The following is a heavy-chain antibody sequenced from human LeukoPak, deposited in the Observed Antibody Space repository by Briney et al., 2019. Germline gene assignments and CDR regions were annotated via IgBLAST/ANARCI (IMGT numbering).Heavy chain of an antibody. Sequence: GGSLRLSCAASGFTFSSYAMHWVRQAPGKGLEWVAVISYDGSNKYYADSVKGRFTISRDSSKNTLYLQMNSLRAEDTAVYYCARDGGDGYNFRPPVDYWGQGTLVTVSS. CDR3: ARDGGDGYNFRPPVDY. D-gene: IGHD5-24*01. J-gene: IGHJ4*02. CDR2: ISYDGSNK. V-gene: IGHV3-30-3*01. CDR1: GFTFSSYA.